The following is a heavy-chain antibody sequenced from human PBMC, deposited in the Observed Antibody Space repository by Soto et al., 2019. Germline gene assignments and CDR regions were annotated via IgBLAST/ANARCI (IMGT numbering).Heavy chain of an antibody. V-gene: IGHV6-1*01. D-gene: IGHD3-16*01. CDR2: TYYRSRWYN. CDR1: GSSVACNTAA. J-gene: IGHJ4*02. Sequence: SQSLTEICGVSGSSVACNTAACDWIRQYPSRGLEWLGRTYYRSRWYNDYAVSVKSRITVTPDTSKNQFSLHLNSVTPEDTAVYYCAREFAYYVSSDSYLAYWGQGAPVTVSP. CDR3: AREFAYYVSSDSYLAY.